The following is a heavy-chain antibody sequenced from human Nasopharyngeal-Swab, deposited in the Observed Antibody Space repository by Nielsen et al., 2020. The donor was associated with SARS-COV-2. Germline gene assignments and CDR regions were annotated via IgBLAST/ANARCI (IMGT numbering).Heavy chain of an antibody. D-gene: IGHD5-18*01. CDR2: INTNTGNP. V-gene: IGHV7-4-1*02. J-gene: IGHJ4*02. CDR1: GYTFTSYA. CDR3: ARELYSYGYRALGY. Sequence: ASVKVSCKASGYTFTSYAMNWVRQAPGQGLEWMGWINTNTGNPTYAQGFTGRFVFSSDTSVSTAYLQISSLKAEDTAVYYCARELYSYGYRALGYWGQGTLVTVSS.